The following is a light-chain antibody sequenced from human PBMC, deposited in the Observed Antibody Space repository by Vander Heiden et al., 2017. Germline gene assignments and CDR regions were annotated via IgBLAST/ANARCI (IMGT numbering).Light chain of an antibody. J-gene: IGKJ4*01. Sequence: DIQMTQSPSSLSASVGDRVTITCQASQDISNYLNWYQQKPGKAPKLLIYDASNLETGVPSRFSGSGSGTDFTFTISSMQPEDIATYDCQARGTFGAGTKVEIK. CDR2: DAS. CDR1: QDISNY. CDR3: QARGT. V-gene: IGKV1-33*01.